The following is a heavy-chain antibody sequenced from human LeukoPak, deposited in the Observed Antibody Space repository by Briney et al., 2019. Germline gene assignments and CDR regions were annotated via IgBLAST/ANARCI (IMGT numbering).Heavy chain of an antibody. CDR3: ARRSGNVFDY. J-gene: IGHJ4*02. D-gene: IGHD1-1*01. Sequence: SETLSLTCGVSGYSISSGYYWGWIRQPPGKGLEWIGSIYHSGSTYYNPSLKSRVTISVDTSKNQFSLKLSSVTAADTAVYYCARRSGNVFDYWGQGTLVTVSS. V-gene: IGHV4-38-2*01. CDR1: GYSISSGYY. CDR2: IYHSGST.